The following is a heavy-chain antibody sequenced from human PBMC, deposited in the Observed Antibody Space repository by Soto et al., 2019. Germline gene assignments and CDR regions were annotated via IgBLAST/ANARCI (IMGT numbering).Heavy chain of an antibody. D-gene: IGHD3-3*01. J-gene: IGHJ4*02. Sequence: SETLSLTCTVSGGSISSYYWSWIRQPPGKGLEWIGYIYYSGSTNYNPSLKSRVTISVDTSKNQFSLKLSSVTAADTAVYYCARAPVLRFLEWFSIFDYWGQGTLVTVSS. V-gene: IGHV4-59*01. CDR2: IYYSGST. CDR1: GGSISSYY. CDR3: ARAPVLRFLEWFSIFDY.